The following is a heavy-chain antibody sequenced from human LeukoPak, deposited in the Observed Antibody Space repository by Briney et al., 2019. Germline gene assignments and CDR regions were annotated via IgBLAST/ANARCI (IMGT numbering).Heavy chain of an antibody. V-gene: IGHV3-33*01. J-gene: IGHJ5*02. CDR1: GFTFSSYG. CDR3: AGQDDSSGGGGFDP. D-gene: IGHD3-22*01. Sequence: GGSLRLSCAASGFTFSSYGMHWVRQAPGKGLEGVAVIWYDGSNKYYADSVKGRFTISRDNSKNTLYLQMNSLRAEDTAAYYCAGQDDSSGGGGFDPWGQGTLVTVSS. CDR2: IWYDGSNK.